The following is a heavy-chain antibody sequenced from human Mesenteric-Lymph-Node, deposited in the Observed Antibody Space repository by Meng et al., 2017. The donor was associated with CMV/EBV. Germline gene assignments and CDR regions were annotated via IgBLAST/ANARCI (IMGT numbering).Heavy chain of an antibody. V-gene: IGHV4-59*01. CDR3: ARANILSNPLARYYHYGMDA. CDR2: IYYSGST. D-gene: IGHD3-10*01. J-gene: IGHJ6*02. Sequence: SETLSLTCTVSGGSISSYYWSWIRQPPGKGLEWIGYIYYSGSTNYNPSLKSRVTISVDTSKNQFSLKLSSVTAADTAVYYCARANILSNPLARYYHYGMDAWGQGTTVTVSS. CDR1: GGSISSYY.